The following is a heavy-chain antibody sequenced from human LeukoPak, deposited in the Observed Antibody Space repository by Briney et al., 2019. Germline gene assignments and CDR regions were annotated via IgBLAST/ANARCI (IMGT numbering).Heavy chain of an antibody. CDR2: IYHDGRT. CDR3: AREREGPYGYLDY. CDR1: GYSISSGYC. D-gene: IGHD4-17*01. Sequence: SETLSLTCTVSGYSISSGYCWGWIRQPPGKGLEWIGTIYHDGRTYFNPSLKSRVTISLDTSKNQFSLKLSSVTAAETAVYYCAREREGPYGYLDYWGQGTLVTVSS. V-gene: IGHV4-38-2*02. J-gene: IGHJ4*02.